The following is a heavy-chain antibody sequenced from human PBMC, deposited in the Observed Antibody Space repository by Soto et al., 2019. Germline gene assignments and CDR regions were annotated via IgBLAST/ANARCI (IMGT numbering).Heavy chain of an antibody. CDR3: ARVRIPNAYFDY. Sequence: PSETLSLPCTVSGGSISSGGYYWSWIRQHPGKGLEWIGYIYYSGSTYYNPSLKSRVTISVDTSKNQFSLKLSSVTAADTAVYYCARVRIPNAYFDYWGQRTLVTVSA. D-gene: IGHD2-2*01. CDR2: IYYSGST. J-gene: IGHJ4*02. V-gene: IGHV4-31*03. CDR1: GGSISSGGYY.